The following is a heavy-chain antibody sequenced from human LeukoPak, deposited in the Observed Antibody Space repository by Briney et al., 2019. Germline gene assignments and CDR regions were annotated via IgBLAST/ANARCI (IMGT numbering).Heavy chain of an antibody. CDR2: IIPIFGTA. Sequence: SVKVSCKASGGTFSSYAISWVRQAPGQGLEWMGRIIPIFGTANYAQKFQGRVTITTDESTSTAYMELSSLRSEDTAVYYCARPYDFWSDSYDAFDIWGQGTMVTVSS. J-gene: IGHJ3*02. D-gene: IGHD3-3*01. V-gene: IGHV1-69*05. CDR1: GGTFSSYA. CDR3: ARPYDFWSDSYDAFDI.